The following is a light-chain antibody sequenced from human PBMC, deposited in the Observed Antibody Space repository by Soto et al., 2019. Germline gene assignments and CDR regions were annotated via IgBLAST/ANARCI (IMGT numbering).Light chain of an antibody. Sequence: EIVLTQSPGTLSLSPGERATLSCRASQSVSSTYLVWYQQKPGQAPRLLIYGATSRASGIPDRFSGSGSGTDFALTSSRLEPEYFAVYYFQQCGDSVTFGPGTKVDIK. CDR1: QSVSSTY. J-gene: IGKJ3*01. CDR2: GAT. V-gene: IGKV3-20*01. CDR3: QQCGDSVT.